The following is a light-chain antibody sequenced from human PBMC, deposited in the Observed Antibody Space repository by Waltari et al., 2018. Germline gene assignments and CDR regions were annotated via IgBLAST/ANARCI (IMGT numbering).Light chain of an antibody. V-gene: IGKV3-20*01. CDR2: GAS. Sequence: EIVLTQSPGSLSSSPGERVTLSCRASQSVSRALACYQQKPGQAPRLLIFGASNRATGIPDRFSGSRSETNFSLTISRLEPEDFAVYYCQHYVRLPATFGRGTKVEIK. CDR1: QSVSRA. CDR3: QHYVRLPAT. J-gene: IGKJ1*01.